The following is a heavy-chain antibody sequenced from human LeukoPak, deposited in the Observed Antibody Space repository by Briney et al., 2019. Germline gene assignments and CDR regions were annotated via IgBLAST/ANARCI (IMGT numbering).Heavy chain of an antibody. CDR1: GFTFSTYS. D-gene: IGHD6-19*01. V-gene: IGHV3-48*01. Sequence: GASLRLSCAASGFTFSTYSMNWVRQAPGKGLEWVSYISSSSSSMYYADSVKGRFTISRDNAKNSLYLQMNSLRAEDTAVYYCATNSASYGGFWGQGTLDTVSS. J-gene: IGHJ4*02. CDR3: ATNSASYGGF. CDR2: ISSSSSSM.